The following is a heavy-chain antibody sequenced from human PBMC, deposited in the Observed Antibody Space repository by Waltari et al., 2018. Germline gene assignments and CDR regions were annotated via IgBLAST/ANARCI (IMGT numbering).Heavy chain of an antibody. CDR3: AKFNQNDIQGWYYYYYYMDV. J-gene: IGHJ6*03. V-gene: IGHV3-23*04. CDR1: GFTFSSYA. CDR2: ISGSGGST. D-gene: IGHD1-1*01. Sequence: EVQLVESGGGLVQPGGSLRLSCAASGFTFSSYAMSWVRQAPGKGLEWVSAISGSGGSTYYADSVKGRFTISRDNSKNTLYLQMNSLRAEDTAVYYCAKFNQNDIQGWYYYYYYMDVWGKGTTVTVSS.